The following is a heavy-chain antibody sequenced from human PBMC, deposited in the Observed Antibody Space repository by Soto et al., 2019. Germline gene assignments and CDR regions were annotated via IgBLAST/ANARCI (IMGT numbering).Heavy chain of an antibody. J-gene: IGHJ4*02. CDR1: GFTFSDYY. CDR2: ITSSAGAM. V-gene: IGHV3-11*01. Sequence: QVRLVESGGGLVKPGGSLRLSYAASGFTFSDYYMSWIRQAPGKGLEWVSYITSSAGAMYYEDSVKGRFTISRDNAKNSLYLQMNTLRAEDTAVYYCARIQGWGFDYWGQGTVVTVSP. D-gene: IGHD3-16*01. CDR3: ARIQGWGFDY.